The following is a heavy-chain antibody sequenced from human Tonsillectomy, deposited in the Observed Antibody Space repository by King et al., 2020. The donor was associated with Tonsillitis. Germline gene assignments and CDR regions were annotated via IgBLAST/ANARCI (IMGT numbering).Heavy chain of an antibody. CDR2: IKQDGSEK. Sequence: VQLVESGGGLVQPGGSLRLSCAPSGFMFSTYWMIWVRQAPGKGLEWVASIKQDGSEKNYVDSVKGRFTISRDNAKTSLYLQMNSLRAEDTAVYYCVRARVGAISPISFDIWGRGTMVTVSS. CDR3: VRARVGAISPISFDI. J-gene: IGHJ3*02. V-gene: IGHV3-7*01. D-gene: IGHD1-26*01. CDR1: GFMFSTYW.